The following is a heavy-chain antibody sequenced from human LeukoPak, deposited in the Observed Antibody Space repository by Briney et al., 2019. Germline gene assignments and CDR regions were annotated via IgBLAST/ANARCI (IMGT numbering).Heavy chain of an antibody. V-gene: IGHV3-15*01. Sequence: GGSLRLSCAASGFTFSNAWMSWVRQAPVKGLEWVGRIKSKTDGGTTDYAAPVKGRFTISRDVSKTTLYLQMNSLKTEDSAVYYCTSADYSSGRYYFDYWGQGTLVTVSS. CDR3: TSADYSSGRYYFDY. J-gene: IGHJ4*02. D-gene: IGHD6-19*01. CDR1: GFTFSNAW. CDR2: IKSKTDGGTT.